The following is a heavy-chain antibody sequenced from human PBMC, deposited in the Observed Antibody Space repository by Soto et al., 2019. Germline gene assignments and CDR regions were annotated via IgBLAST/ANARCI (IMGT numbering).Heavy chain of an antibody. CDR1: GGTFSSYA. CDR2: IIPIFGTA. D-gene: IGHD4-17*01. CDR3: ARRAKDIGGDDLTPFYYYGMDV. V-gene: IGHV1-69*01. Sequence: QVQLVQSGAEVKKPGSSVKVSCKASGGTFSSYAISWVRQAPGQGLEWMGGIIPIFGTANYAQKFQGRVTITADESTSTAYMELSSLRSEDTAVYDCARRAKDIGGDDLTPFYYYGMDVWGQGTTVTVSS. J-gene: IGHJ6*02.